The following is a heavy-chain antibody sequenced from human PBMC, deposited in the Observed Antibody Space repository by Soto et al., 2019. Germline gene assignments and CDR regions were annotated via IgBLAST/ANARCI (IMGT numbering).Heavy chain of an antibody. V-gene: IGHV1-2*02. Sequence: GPSVKASCPASGYTFTGYYMHWVRQAPGQGLEWMGWINPNSGGTNYAQKFQGRVTMTRDTSISTAYMELSRLRSDGTAVYYCARERGYSYGLTDYWGQGTLVTVSS. J-gene: IGHJ4*02. CDR2: INPNSGGT. D-gene: IGHD5-18*01. CDR3: ARERGYSYGLTDY. CDR1: GYTFTGYY.